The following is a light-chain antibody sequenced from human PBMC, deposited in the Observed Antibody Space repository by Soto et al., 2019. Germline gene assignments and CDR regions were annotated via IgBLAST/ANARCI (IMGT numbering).Light chain of an antibody. CDR1: SSDVGGYNY. CDR3: SSYGGANNYVM. J-gene: IGLJ3*02. Sequence: QSALTQPPSASGSPGQSVTISCTGTSSDVGGYNYVSWYQQHPGKAPKLMIYEVTKRPSGVPDRFSGSKSGNTASLTVSGLQAEDEADYYCSSYGGANNYVMFGGGTKLTVL. CDR2: EVT. V-gene: IGLV2-8*01.